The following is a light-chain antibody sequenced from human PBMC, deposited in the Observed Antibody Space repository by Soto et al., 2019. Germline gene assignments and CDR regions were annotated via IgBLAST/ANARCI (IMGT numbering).Light chain of an antibody. Sequence: QSVLTQPASVSGSPGQSITISCTGTSSDIGGHDDVSWYQQHPGKVPKLLIYGVTDRPSGVSNRFSGSKSGNVASLTISGLQAEDEADYYCSSYAHGSTYVFGTGTKVTVL. CDR3: SSYAHGSTYV. V-gene: IGLV2-14*03. J-gene: IGLJ1*01. CDR1: SSDIGGHDD. CDR2: GVT.